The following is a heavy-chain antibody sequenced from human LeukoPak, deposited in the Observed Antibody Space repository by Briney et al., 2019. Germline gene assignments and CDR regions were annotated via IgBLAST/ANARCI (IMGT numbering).Heavy chain of an antibody. CDR3: ARRKAARGPFDY. J-gene: IGHJ4*02. V-gene: IGHV4-34*01. Sequence: SETLSLTCSVSDGSIISDGYYWSWIRQPPGKGLEWIGEINHSGSTNYNPSLKSRVTISVDTSKNQFSLKLSSVTAADTAVYYCARRKAARGPFDYWGQGTLVTVSS. D-gene: IGHD6-6*01. CDR2: INHSGST. CDR1: DGSIISDGYY.